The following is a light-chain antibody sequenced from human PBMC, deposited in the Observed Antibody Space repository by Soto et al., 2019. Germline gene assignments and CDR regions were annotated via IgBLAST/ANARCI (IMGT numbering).Light chain of an antibody. CDR3: HSRA. J-gene: IGKJ5*01. V-gene: IGKV1D-16*01. Sequence: DILMTQSPSSLSASVGDRVTISCRASQDISSWLAWYQQRPGKAPNLLIYAASSLQSGVPSRFSGSGSETEFTLTISRLQPDDFATYFCHSRAFGQGTRLEI. CDR1: QDISSW. CDR2: AAS.